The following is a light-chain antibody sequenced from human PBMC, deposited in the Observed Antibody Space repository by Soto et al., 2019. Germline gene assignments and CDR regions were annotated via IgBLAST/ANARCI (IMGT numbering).Light chain of an antibody. J-gene: IGLJ2*01. CDR1: SSNIGAGYD. CDR2: ADN. CDR3: QSYDTSLSGVI. V-gene: IGLV1-40*01. Sequence: QSALTQTPSVSGALGQKSTMSCTGSSSNIGAGYDVHWYQQFPGAAPRLLIYADNNRPSGVPDRFSASKSGTSASLAITGLQGEDEANYYCQSYDTSLSGVIFGAGTQLTVL.